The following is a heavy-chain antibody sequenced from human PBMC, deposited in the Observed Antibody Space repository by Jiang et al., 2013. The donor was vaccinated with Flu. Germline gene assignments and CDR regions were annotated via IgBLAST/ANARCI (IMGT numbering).Heavy chain of an antibody. J-gene: IGHJ6*02. D-gene: IGHD3-16*01. CDR1: GFTFRSYA. CDR3: AKGGFGWGLDV. Sequence: RLFCAASGFTFRSYALSWVRQAPGRGLEWVSAISGSGGTTYYADSVKGRFTISRDNAKNTVYLQMNSLRAEDTAIYHCAKGGFGWGLDVWGQGTTVTVSS. CDR2: ISGSGGTT. V-gene: IGHV3-23*01.